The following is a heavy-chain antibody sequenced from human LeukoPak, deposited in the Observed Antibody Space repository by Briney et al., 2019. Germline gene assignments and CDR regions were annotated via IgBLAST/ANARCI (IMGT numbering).Heavy chain of an antibody. CDR1: GGSISSSNYY. Sequence: SETLSLTCTVSGGSISSSNYYWGWIRQPPGKGLEWIGNIYYSGSTYYNPSHKSRVTISVDTSKNHFSLKLSSVTAADTAVYYCARLVAVAGVFDYWGQGTLVTVSS. D-gene: IGHD6-19*01. CDR3: ARLVAVAGVFDY. J-gene: IGHJ4*02. CDR2: IYYSGST. V-gene: IGHV4-39*02.